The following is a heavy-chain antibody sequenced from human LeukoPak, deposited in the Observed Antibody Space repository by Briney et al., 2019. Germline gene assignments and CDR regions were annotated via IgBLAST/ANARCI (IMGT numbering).Heavy chain of an antibody. Sequence: GGSLRLSCAASGFTFSSYDMSWVRQAPGKGPEWVSTTSGSGGSTYYADSVKGRFTISRDNSKNTLYLQMNSLRAEDTAVYYCARGVEVVTATDAEYFQHWGQGTLVTVSS. CDR2: TSGSGGST. D-gene: IGHD2-21*02. J-gene: IGHJ1*01. CDR3: ARGVEVVTATDAEYFQH. CDR1: GFTFSSYD. V-gene: IGHV3-23*01.